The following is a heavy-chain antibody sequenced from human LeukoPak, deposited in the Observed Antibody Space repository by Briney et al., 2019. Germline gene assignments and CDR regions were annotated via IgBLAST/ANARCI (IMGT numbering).Heavy chain of an antibody. CDR3: ARDSSGSLDNWFDP. CDR2: ISSSSSSI. V-gene: IGHV3-21*01. J-gene: IGHJ5*02. Sequence: GGSLRLSCAASGFTFSSYSMNWVRQAPGKGLDWVSSISSSSSSIYYADSVKGRFTISRDNAKNSLYLQMNSLRAEDTAVYYCARDSSGSLDNWFDPWGQGTLVTVSS. CDR1: GFTFSSYS. D-gene: IGHD1-26*01.